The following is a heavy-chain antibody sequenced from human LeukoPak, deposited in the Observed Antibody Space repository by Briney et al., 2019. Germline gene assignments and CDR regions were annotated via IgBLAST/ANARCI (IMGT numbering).Heavy chain of an antibody. J-gene: IGHJ4*02. D-gene: IGHD2-15*01. Sequence: GGSLRLSCAASGFSFVTYTMSWVRQAPGKGLEWVSSIVASGDSTFYADSVKGRFTISRDNAKNTLFLQVNSLRVEDTAVYYCAKGPRATSLAAHWGQGTLVTVSS. V-gene: IGHV3-23*01. CDR2: IVASGDST. CDR3: AKGPRATSLAAH. CDR1: GFSFVTYT.